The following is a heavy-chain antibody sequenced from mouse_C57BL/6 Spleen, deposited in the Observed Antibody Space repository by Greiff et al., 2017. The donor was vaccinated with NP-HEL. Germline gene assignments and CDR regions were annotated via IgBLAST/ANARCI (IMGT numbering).Heavy chain of an antibody. V-gene: IGHV1-52*01. J-gene: IGHJ4*01. CDR2: IDPSDSET. CDR3: ARAYCSNYVHYYAMDY. Sequence: QVQLQQPGAELVRPGSSVKLSCKASGYTFTSYWMHWVKQRPIQGLEWIGNIDPSDSETHYNQKFKDKATLTVDKSSSTAYMQLSSLTSEDSAFYYCARAYCSNYVHYYAMDYWGQGTSVTVSS. CDR1: GYTFTSYW. D-gene: IGHD2-5*01.